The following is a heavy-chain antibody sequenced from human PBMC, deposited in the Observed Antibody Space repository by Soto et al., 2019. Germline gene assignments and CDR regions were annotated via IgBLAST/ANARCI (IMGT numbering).Heavy chain of an antibody. CDR1: ADSMSSYY. CDR3: ARDQCGAADW. V-gene: IGHV4-4*07. J-gene: IGHJ3*01. D-gene: IGHD2-21*01. Sequence: QVQLQESGPGLVEPSETLSLTFTVSADSMSSYYWSWIRQSAEKGLEWIGRISATVTTTYIPSLKSRITLSVDTCKYQFSLNLKIVTAAATAFYCCARDQCGAADWWGQVTVVTVS. CDR2: ISATVTT.